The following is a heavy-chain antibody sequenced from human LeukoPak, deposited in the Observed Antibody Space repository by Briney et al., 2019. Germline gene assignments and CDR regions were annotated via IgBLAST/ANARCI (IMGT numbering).Heavy chain of an antibody. J-gene: IGHJ6*03. CDR3: GRDFIFRGDQIHYYYYYMDV. D-gene: IGHD3-10*01. CDR1: GFSISNYS. Sequence: SETLSLTCTVSGFSISNYSWSWVRQPPGKGLEWIGYISDSGTTNYNPSLKSRVTTSLDTSKNQFSLQLRSVTAADTAVYYCGRDFIFRGDQIHYYYYYMDVWGTGATITVSS. CDR2: ISDSGTT. V-gene: IGHV4-59*01.